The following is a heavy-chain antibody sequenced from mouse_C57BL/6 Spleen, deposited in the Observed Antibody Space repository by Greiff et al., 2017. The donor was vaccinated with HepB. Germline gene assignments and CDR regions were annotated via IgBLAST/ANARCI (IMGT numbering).Heavy chain of an antibody. V-gene: IGHV1-61*01. D-gene: IGHD2-2*01. J-gene: IGHJ4*01. CDR2: IYPSDSET. Sequence: QVHVKQPGAELVRPGSSVKLSCKASGYTFTSYWMDWVKQRPGQGLEWIGNIYPSDSETHYNQKFKDKATLTVDKSSSTAYMQLSSLTSEDSAVYYCARDGYGRDYWGQGTSVTVSS. CDR1: GYTFTSYW. CDR3: ARDGYGRDY.